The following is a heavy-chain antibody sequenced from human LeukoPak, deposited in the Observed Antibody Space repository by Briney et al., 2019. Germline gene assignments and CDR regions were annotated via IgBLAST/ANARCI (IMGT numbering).Heavy chain of an antibody. CDR2: ISWDGGST. CDR1: GLTFDDYT. J-gene: IGHJ4*02. Sequence: PGGSLRLSCAASGLTFDDYTMHWVRQAPGKGLEWVSLISWDGGSTYYADSVKGRFTISRDNSKNSLYLQMNSLRTEDTALYYCAKGEDYSSSWYPADYWGQGTLVTVSS. D-gene: IGHD6-13*01. CDR3: AKGEDYSSSWYPADY. V-gene: IGHV3-43*01.